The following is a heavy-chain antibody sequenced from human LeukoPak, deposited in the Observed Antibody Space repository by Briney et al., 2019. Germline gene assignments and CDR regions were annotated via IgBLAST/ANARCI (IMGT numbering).Heavy chain of an antibody. CDR2: IYSSGTT. V-gene: IGHV4-39*01. J-gene: IGHJ4*02. Sequence: PSETLSLTCTVSGVSISSSSFYWGWIRQPPGKGLEWIGSIYSSGTTYYSPSLKSRVTISVDTSKNQFSLKLNSVTAADTAVYYCARVDGYFDYWGQGTLVTVSS. CDR3: ARVDGYFDY. D-gene: IGHD5-24*01. CDR1: GVSISSSSFY.